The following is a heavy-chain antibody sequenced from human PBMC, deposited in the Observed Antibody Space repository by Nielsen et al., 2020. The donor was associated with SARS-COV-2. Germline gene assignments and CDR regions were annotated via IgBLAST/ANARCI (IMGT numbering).Heavy chain of an antibody. CDR2: ISSSSSYT. J-gene: IGHJ4*02. CDR3: ARGGYCSSTSCYEDY. V-gene: IGHV3-11*05. CDR1: GFTFSEYY. D-gene: IGHD2-2*01. Sequence: GESLKISCAASGFTFSEYYMSWFRQAPGKGLEWVSYISSSSSYTNYADSVKGRFTISRDNAKNSLYLQMNSLRAEDTAVYYCARGGYCSSTSCYEDYWGQGTLVTVSS.